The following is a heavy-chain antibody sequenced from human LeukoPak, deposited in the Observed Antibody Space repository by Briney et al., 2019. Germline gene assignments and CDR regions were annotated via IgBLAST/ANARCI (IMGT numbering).Heavy chain of an antibody. CDR2: IKQDGSEK. J-gene: IGHJ3*02. CDR3: AGEAYYDFWSGYPKRAFDI. D-gene: IGHD3-3*01. V-gene: IGHV3-7*01. CDR1: GFTFSSYA. Sequence: GGSLRLSCAASGFTFSSYAMSWVRQAPGKGLEWVANIKQDGSEKYYVDSVKGRFTISRDNAKNSLYLQMNSLRAEDTAVYYCAGEAYYDFWSGYPKRAFDIWGQGTMVTVSS.